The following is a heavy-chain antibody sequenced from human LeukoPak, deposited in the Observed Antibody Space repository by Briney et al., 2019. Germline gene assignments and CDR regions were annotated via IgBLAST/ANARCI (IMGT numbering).Heavy chain of an antibody. D-gene: IGHD6-13*01. CDR3: ARIGYSSSCFDY. CDR2: IKQDGSVE. J-gene: IGHJ4*02. Sequence: PGGSLRLSCAASGFSFTNYWMSWVRQAPGKGLEWVANIKQDGSVEYYVDSVKGRFTISRDNAKSSVYLQINSLRVEDTAVYYCARIGYSSSCFDYWGQGTLVTVSS. V-gene: IGHV3-7*03. CDR1: GFSFTNYW.